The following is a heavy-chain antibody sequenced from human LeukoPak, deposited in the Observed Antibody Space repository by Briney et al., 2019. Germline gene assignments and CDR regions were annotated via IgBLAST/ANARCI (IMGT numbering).Heavy chain of an antibody. D-gene: IGHD3-22*01. CDR1: GFTFDDYA. J-gene: IGHJ4*02. Sequence: GGSLRLSCAASGFTFDDYAMHWVRQAPGKGLEWVSGISWNSDSIGYADSVKGRFTISRDNAKNSLYLQMNSLRAEDTALYYCAKDGGTDYYDSSGYYSYWGQGTLVTVSS. CDR2: ISWNSDSI. CDR3: AKDGGTDYYDSSGYYSY. V-gene: IGHV3-9*01.